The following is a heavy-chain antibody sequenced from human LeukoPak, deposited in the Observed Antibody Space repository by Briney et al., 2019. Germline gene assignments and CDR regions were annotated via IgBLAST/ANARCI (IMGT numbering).Heavy chain of an antibody. V-gene: IGHV4-39*07. CDR2: IYYSGST. J-gene: IGHJ4*02. CDR3: ARDLAAALLYYFDY. D-gene: IGHD6-13*01. CDR1: GGSISSSSYY. Sequence: SETLSLTCTVSGGSISSSSYYWGWIRQPPGKGLEWIGSIYYSGSTYYNPSLKSRVTISVDTSKNQFSLKLSSVTAADTAVYYCARDLAAALLYYFDYWGQGTLVTVSS.